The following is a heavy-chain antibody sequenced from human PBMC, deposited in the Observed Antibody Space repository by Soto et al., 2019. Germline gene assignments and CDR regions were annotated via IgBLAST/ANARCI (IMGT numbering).Heavy chain of an antibody. V-gene: IGHV4-31*03. CDR2: IYYSGST. CDR1: GGSISSGGYY. J-gene: IGHJ5*02. Sequence: QVQLQESGPGLVKPSQTLSLTCTVSGGSISSGGYYWSWIRQHPGKGLEWIGYIYYSGSTYYNPSLQRRVTTSVDTSKNQFSLKLSSVTAADTAVYYCARENWNCTNGVCFIWFDPWGQGTLVTVSS. CDR3: ARENWNCTNGVCFIWFDP. D-gene: IGHD2-8*01.